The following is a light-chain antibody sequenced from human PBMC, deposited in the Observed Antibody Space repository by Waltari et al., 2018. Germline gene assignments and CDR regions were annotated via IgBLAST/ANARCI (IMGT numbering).Light chain of an antibody. Sequence: DIVLTQSPGTLYLSPGEGATLSCRASQTIENNYLAWYQHKPGQAPRLLRYEASSWATGVPDRFRGSGSGRDFTLSISRLEPEDFATYYCQQSGTSPFTFGPGTTVAFK. J-gene: IGKJ3*01. CDR3: QQSGTSPFT. V-gene: IGKV3-20*01. CDR2: EAS. CDR1: QTIENNY.